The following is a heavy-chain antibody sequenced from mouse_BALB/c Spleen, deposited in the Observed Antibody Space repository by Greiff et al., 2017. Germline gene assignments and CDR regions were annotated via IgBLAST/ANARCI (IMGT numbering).Heavy chain of an antibody. CDR3: TRSRHYYGSSFFDY. CDR1: GYSFTSYW. D-gene: IGHD1-1*01. V-gene: IGHV1-5*01. J-gene: IGHJ2*01. Sequence: EVQLQQSGTVLARPGASVKMSCKASGYSFTSYWMHWVKQRPGQGLEWIGAIYPGNSDTSYNQKFKGKAKLTAVTSASTAYMELSSLTNEDSAVYYCTRSRHYYGSSFFDYWGQGTTLTVSS. CDR2: IYPGNSDT.